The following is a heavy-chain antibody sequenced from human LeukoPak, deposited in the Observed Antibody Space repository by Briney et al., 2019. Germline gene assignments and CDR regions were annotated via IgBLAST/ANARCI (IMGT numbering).Heavy chain of an antibody. CDR1: GGSNSSYY. V-gene: IGHV4-4*07. J-gene: IGHJ6*03. CDR2: IYTSGST. CDR3: ARAYSSSSGYYYYYMDV. Sequence: SETLSLTCTVSGGSNSSYYWSWIRQPAGKGLEWIGRIYTSGSTNYNPSLKSRVTMSVDTSKNQFSLKLSSVTAADTAVYYCARAYSSSSGYYYYYMDVWGKGTTVTVSS. D-gene: IGHD6-6*01.